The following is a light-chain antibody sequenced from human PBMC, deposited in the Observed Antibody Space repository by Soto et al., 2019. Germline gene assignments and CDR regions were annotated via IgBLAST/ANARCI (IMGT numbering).Light chain of an antibody. CDR3: SSYTSSSTLV. Sequence: QSVRTQPASVSGSPGQSTAISCTGTSSDVGGYNYVSWYQQHPGKAPKLMIYEVSNRPSGVSNRFSGSKSGNTASLTISGLQAEDEADYYCSSYTSSSTLVFGTGTKVPS. J-gene: IGLJ1*01. CDR2: EVS. V-gene: IGLV2-14*01. CDR1: SSDVGGYNY.